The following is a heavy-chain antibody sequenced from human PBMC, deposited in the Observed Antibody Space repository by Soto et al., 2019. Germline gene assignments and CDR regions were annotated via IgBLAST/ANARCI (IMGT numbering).Heavy chain of an antibody. V-gene: IGHV1-2*04. CDR1: GYTFTGYY. Sequence: QVQLVQSGAEVKKPGASVKVSCKASGYTFTGYYMHWVRQAPGQGLEWMGWINPNSGGTNYAQKVQGWVTKTRDTSISTAYMELSRLRSDDTAVYYCARGASLYYDDPSDATGAIDYWGQGTLVTVSS. J-gene: IGHJ4*02. D-gene: IGHD3-3*01. CDR2: INPNSGGT. CDR3: ARGASLYYDDPSDATGAIDY.